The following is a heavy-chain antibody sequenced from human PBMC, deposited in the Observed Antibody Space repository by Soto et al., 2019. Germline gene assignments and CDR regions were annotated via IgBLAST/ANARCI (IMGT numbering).Heavy chain of an antibody. CDR3: AKDVAPTIPEDFQH. J-gene: IGHJ1*01. D-gene: IGHD3-9*01. V-gene: IGHV3-9*01. Sequence: EVQLVESGGGLVQPGRSLRLSCAASGFTFNDYVMHWVRQAPGKGLEWVSGISWNSGNIGYADSVNGRFIISRDNAKNSLYLQMNRLRPEDTALYYCAKDVAPTIPEDFQHWGQGTLVTVSS. CDR1: GFTFNDYV. CDR2: ISWNSGNI.